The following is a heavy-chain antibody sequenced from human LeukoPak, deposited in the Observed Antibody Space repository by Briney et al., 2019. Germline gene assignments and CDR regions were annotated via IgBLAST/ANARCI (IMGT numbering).Heavy chain of an antibody. CDR3: ARVRDYYASSDYSDY. Sequence: ASTTVSCTTSGYTFTSYYVSWVRQAPGQGLEWMGWISGYNAKTKYVQKFQGRITMTIDTSTTTAYMELRSLTSDDTAVYYCARVRDYYASSDYSDYWGQGTLVTVSS. CDR1: GYTFTSYY. J-gene: IGHJ4*02. CDR2: ISGYNAKT. V-gene: IGHV1-18*04. D-gene: IGHD3-22*01.